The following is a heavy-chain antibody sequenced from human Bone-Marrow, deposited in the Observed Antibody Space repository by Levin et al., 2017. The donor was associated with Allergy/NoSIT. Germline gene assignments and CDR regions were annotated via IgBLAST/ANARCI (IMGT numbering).Heavy chain of an antibody. Sequence: PGGSLRLSCAASGFTFSSYSMNWVRQAPGKGLEWVSYISSSSSTIYYADSVKGRFTISRDNAKNSLYLQMNSLRAEDTAVYYCARAGFGYSSGFRWFDPWGQGTLVTVSS. V-gene: IGHV3-48*01. CDR3: ARAGFGYSSGFRWFDP. CDR2: ISSSSSTI. D-gene: IGHD6-19*01. CDR1: GFTFSSYS. J-gene: IGHJ5*02.